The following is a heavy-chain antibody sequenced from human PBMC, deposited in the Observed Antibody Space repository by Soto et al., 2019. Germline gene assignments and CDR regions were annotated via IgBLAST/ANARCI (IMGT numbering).Heavy chain of an antibody. J-gene: IGHJ4*02. Sequence: GGSLRLSCAASGFTFSSYSMNWVRQAPGKGLEWVSSISSSSSYIYYADSVKGRLTISRDNAKNSLYLQMNSLRAEDTAVYYCARGLYGSGSYYFHYWGQGTLVTVSS. CDR2: ISSSSSYI. CDR3: ARGLYGSGSYYFHY. V-gene: IGHV3-21*01. CDR1: GFTFSSYS. D-gene: IGHD3-10*01.